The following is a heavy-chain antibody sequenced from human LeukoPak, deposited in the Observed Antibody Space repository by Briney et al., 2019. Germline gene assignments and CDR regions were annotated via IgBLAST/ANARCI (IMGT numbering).Heavy chain of an antibody. V-gene: IGHV4-4*07. CDR1: GGSITSYY. J-gene: IGHJ4*02. CDR3: ARVPYYDFWSGSHDY. D-gene: IGHD3-3*01. Sequence: PSETLSLTCTVSGGSITSYYWSWIRQPAEKGLEWIGRIHTSGSTDYNPSLKSRVTMSVDTSKKQFSLKLSSVTAADTAVYYCARVPYYDFWSGSHDYWGQGTLVTVSS. CDR2: IHTSGST.